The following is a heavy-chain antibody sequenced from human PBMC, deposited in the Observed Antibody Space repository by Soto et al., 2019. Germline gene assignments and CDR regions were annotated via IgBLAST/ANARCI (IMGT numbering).Heavy chain of an antibody. V-gene: IGHV2-70*12. J-gene: IGHJ4*02. CDR1: GFSLSTSGMC. D-gene: IGHD7-27*01. CDR3: AHRLLGTNFDY. Sequence: PTLVNPTQTLTLTCTFSGFSLSTSGMCVNWIRQSSGKALEWLALIDWDDDKYYSTSLKTRLTITKDTSKNQVVLTMTNMDPVDTATYYCAHRLLGTNFDYCGQGTLVTVSS. CDR2: IDWDDDK.